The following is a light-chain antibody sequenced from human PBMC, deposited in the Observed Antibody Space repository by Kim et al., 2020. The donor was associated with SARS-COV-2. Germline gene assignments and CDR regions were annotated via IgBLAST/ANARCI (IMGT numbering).Light chain of an antibody. CDR1: RSISDA. V-gene: IGKV3-15*01. Sequence: EIVMTQSPATLSVSPGETATLSCRASRSISDALAWYQQRPGQAPRLLIYRASTRATGIPARFTGSGSGTDFTLTISGLQSEDSAVFYCQQFSAWPRTFGQGTKVDIK. J-gene: IGKJ1*01. CDR2: RAS. CDR3: QQFSAWPRT.